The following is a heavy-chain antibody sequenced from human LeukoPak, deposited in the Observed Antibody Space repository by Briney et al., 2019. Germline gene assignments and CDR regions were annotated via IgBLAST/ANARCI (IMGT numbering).Heavy chain of an antibody. D-gene: IGHD3-3*02. CDR2: IAASGST. CDR3: ARDVSGFDA. V-gene: IGHV4-4*07. CDR1: GGSISIPY. J-gene: IGHJ5*02. Sequence: SEPLSLTCTISGGSISIPYWLCMRQPTGEGLEWIWRIAASGSTTYNPSVKSRVTVSLDTSKKQLSLKLTSVTAPATAVYYCARDVSGFDAWGQGTLVTVSS.